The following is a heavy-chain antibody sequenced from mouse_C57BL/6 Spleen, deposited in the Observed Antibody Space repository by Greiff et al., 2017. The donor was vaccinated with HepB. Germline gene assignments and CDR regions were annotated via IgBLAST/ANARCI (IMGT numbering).Heavy chain of an antibody. CDR2: IYWDDDK. D-gene: IGHD2-3*01. Sequence: QVTLKVCGPGILQSSQTLSLTCSFSGFSLSTSGMGVSWIRQPSGKGLEWLAHIYWDDDKRYNPSLKSRLTISKDTSRNQVFLKITSVDTADTATYYCARMGDDGYFYAMDYWGQGTSVTVSS. CDR3: ARMGDDGYFYAMDY. CDR1: GFSLSTSGMG. V-gene: IGHV8-12*01. J-gene: IGHJ4*01.